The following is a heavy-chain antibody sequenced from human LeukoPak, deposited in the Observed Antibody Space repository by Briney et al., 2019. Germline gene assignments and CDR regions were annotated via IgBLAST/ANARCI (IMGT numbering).Heavy chain of an antibody. V-gene: IGHV3-7*01. CDR2: IKPDRSEK. CDR3: ARDPFWDRWFDP. D-gene: IGHD1-26*01. CDR1: GFVFSNSW. J-gene: IGHJ5*02. Sequence: GGSPRLSCVASGFVFSNSWMSWVRQAPGKGPEWVAHIKPDRSEKYYVDSVKGRFTISRDNAKNSLYLQMNSLRLEDTAMYYCARDPFWDRWFDPWGQGTLVTVSS.